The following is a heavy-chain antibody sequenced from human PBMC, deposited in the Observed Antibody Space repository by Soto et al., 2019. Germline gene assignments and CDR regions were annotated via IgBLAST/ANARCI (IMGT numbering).Heavy chain of an antibody. J-gene: IGHJ2*01. CDR1: GGSFSGYY. V-gene: IGHV4-34*01. Sequence: QVQLQQWGAGPLRPLETLSLTCGVSGGSFSGYYWAWIRQSPGKGLEWIGEINDRGSINYNPSLKSRVSISVDTSKKYDSLNLRSVTAADTAVYYCARESHDILTGPPWVWYFDLWGRGTLVTVSS. CDR3: ARESHDILTGPPWVWYFDL. CDR2: INDRGSI. D-gene: IGHD3-9*01.